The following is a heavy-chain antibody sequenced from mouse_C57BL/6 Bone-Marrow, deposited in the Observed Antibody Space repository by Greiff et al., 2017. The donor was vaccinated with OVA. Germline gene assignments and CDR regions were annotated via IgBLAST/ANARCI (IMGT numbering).Heavy chain of an antibody. V-gene: IGHV5-4*01. J-gene: IGHJ4*01. CDR1: GFTFSSYA. CDR3: ARATGAMDY. Sequence: EVQLVESGGGLVKPGGSLKLSCAASGFTFSSYAMSWVRQTPEKRLEWVATISDGGSYTYYPDNVKGRFTISRDHAKNNLYLQMSHLKSEDTAMYYCARATGAMDYWGQGTSVTVSS. CDR2: ISDGGSYT.